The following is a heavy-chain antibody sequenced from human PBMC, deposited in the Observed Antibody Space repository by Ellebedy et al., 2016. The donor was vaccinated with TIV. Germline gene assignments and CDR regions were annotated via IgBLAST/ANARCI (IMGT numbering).Heavy chain of an antibody. V-gene: IGHV3-23*01. CDR3: AKDRTPGDGYWVFDF. D-gene: IGHD5-18*01. CDR2: IVGSGGSR. Sequence: PGGSLRRSCAASGFSFSSYAMSWVRQAPGKGLEWVSGIVGSGGSRYADSVKGRFTISRDNSQSTLDLQMSSLRAEDTAVYYCAKDRTPGDGYWVFDFWGQGTLVTVST. CDR1: GFSFSSYA. J-gene: IGHJ4*02.